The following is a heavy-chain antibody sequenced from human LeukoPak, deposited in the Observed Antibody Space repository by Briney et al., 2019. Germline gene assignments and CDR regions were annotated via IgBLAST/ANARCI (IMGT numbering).Heavy chain of an antibody. J-gene: IGHJ4*02. D-gene: IGHD1-26*01. CDR2: ISGRSSTI. CDR3: ARDRIKSGSYYFDY. V-gene: IGHV3-48*01. CDR1: GFTFRSFW. Sequence: GGSLRLSCAASGFTFRSFWMSWVRQAPGKGLEWVSYISGRSSTIYYADSVKGRFTISRDNAKNLMYLQMNSLRAEDTAVYYCARDRIKSGSYYFDYWGQGTLVTVSS.